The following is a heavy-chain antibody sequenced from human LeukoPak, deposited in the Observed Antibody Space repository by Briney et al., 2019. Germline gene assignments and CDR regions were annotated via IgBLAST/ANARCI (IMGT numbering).Heavy chain of an antibody. CDR2: INHSGST. CDR3: ATHDDFRNWFDP. J-gene: IGHJ5*02. D-gene: IGHD4-17*01. V-gene: IGHV4-34*01. Sequence: PSETLSLTCAVYGGSFSGYYWSWIRQPPGKGLEWIGEINHSGSTNYNPSLKSRVTISVDTSKNQFSLKLSSVTAADTAVYYCATHDDFRNWFDPWGQGTLVTVSS. CDR1: GGSFSGYY.